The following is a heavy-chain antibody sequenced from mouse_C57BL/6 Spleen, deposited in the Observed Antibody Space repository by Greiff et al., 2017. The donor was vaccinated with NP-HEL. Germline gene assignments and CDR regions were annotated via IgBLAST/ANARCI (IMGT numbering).Heavy chain of an antibody. V-gene: IGHV1-69*01. D-gene: IGHD4-1*01. CDR2: IDPSDSYT. CDR3: ARRGVGRDYFDY. J-gene: IGHJ2*01. CDR1: GYTFTSYW. Sequence: VQLQQPGAELVMPGASVKLSCKASGYTFTSYWMHWVKQRPGQGLEWIGEIDPSDSYTNYNQKFKGKSTLTVDKSSSTAYMQLSSLTSEDSAVYYCARRGVGRDYFDYWGQGTTLTVSS.